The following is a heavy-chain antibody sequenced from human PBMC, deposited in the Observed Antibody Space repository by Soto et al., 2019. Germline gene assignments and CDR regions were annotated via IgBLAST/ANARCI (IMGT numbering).Heavy chain of an antibody. V-gene: IGHV4-59*01. CDR3: ARYTDTYYSY. CDR2: IHYSGST. CDR1: GGPISGYY. Sequence: SETLSLTCTASGGPISGYYWSWVRQPPGKGLEWIGYIHYSGSTKYNPPLKSRVTMSVDTSKNQFSLSLISLTAADTAVYYCARYTDTYYSYWGQGTPVTVSS. D-gene: IGHD1-26*01. J-gene: IGHJ4*02.